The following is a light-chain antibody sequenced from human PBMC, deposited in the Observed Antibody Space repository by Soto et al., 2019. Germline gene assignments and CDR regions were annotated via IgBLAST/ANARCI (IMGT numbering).Light chain of an antibody. CDR2: GTS. CDR3: HHYDNSPPFP. V-gene: IGKV3-20*01. Sequence: EIVLTQSPVTLSLSPGERATLSCRASQSVSTNLAWYQQKPGQAPRLLIYGTSSRATGIPDRFSGSGSGTDFTLTISRLEPEDFAVYYCHHYDNSPPFPFGPGTKVDIK. J-gene: IGKJ3*01. CDR1: QSVSTN.